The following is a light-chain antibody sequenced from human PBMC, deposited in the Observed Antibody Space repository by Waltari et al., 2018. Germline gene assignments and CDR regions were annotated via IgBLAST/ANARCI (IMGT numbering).Light chain of an antibody. V-gene: IGKV3-15*01. J-gene: IGKJ1*01. CDR1: QGVRNN. Sequence: EIVMTQSPATLSVSPGERATTSCRASQGVRNNLVWYQQKPGQAPRLLIYGASTRVTGIPARFSGSGSGTEFTLTISSLQSEDFAVYYCQQYNNWPPWTFGQGTKVEIK. CDR2: GAS. CDR3: QQYNNWPPWT.